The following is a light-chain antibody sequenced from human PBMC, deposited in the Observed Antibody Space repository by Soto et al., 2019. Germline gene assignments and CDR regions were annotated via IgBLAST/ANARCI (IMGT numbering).Light chain of an antibody. CDR3: MPGIRARQYA. CDR2: SGS. CDR1: QSLLHSNGHKN. Sequence: ESVMTQSPLSLPVTPGEPASISCRSSQSLLHSNGHKNLYWYLQKPGQSRQLLIHSGSNRASGVPDRSSGSGSGTDLTLKISGVEAEAVGIYYCMPGIRARQYALGQGTKREIK. J-gene: IGKJ2*01. V-gene: IGKV2-28*01.